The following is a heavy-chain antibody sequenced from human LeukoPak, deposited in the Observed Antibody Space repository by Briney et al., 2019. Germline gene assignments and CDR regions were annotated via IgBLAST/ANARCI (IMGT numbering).Heavy chain of an antibody. V-gene: IGHV4-61*01. CDR2: IYYTGIT. J-gene: IGHJ4*02. Sequence: SETLSLTCAVSGGSVNSGSYYWSWIRQHPGKGLEWIGYIYYTGITNYNPSLKSRVTISVDTSKNQFSLNLNSVTAADTAVYYCATSQCGSDCYLAGDYWGQGTLVTVSS. CDR3: ATSQCGSDCYLAGDY. CDR1: GGSVNSGSYY. D-gene: IGHD2-21*02.